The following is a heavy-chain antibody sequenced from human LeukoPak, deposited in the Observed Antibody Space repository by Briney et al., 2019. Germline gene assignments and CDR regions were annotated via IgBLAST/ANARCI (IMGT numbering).Heavy chain of an antibody. V-gene: IGHV1-8*01. Sequence: ASVKVSCKASGYTFTSYDINWVRQATGQGLEWMGWMNPNSGNTGYAQKFQGRVTMTRNTSISAAYMELSSLRSEDTAVYYCARGPYSSSWSYYYYYMDVWGKGTTVTVSS. J-gene: IGHJ6*03. CDR3: ARGPYSSSWSYYYYYMDV. D-gene: IGHD6-13*01. CDR1: GYTFTSYD. CDR2: MNPNSGNT.